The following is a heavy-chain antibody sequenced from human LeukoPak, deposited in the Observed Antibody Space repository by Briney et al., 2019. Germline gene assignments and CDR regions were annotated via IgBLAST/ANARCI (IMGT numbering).Heavy chain of an antibody. V-gene: IGHV3-23*01. CDR2: ISGSGGAT. J-gene: IGHJ4*02. CDR3: AKGGPWEVLNY. CDR1: GFTFSTYA. D-gene: IGHD1-26*01. Sequence: GGSLRLSCVASGFTFSTYAMSWVRQAPGKGLEWVSTISGSGGATYYADSVKGRFTISRDNSKNTLYLQMTSLRAEDTAVYYCAKGGPWEVLNYWGQGTLVTVSS.